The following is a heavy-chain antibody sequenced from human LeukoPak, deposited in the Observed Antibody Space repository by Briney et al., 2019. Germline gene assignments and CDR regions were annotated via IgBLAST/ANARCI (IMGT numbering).Heavy chain of an antibody. CDR2: IYHSGST. Sequence: PSETLSLTCAVSGGSISSSNWWSWVRQPPGKGLEWIGEIYHSGSTNYNPSLKSRVTISVDTSKNQFSLKLSSVTAADTAVYYCARSRRGSYHFYYYYYYMDVWGKGTTVTISS. J-gene: IGHJ6*03. D-gene: IGHD1-26*01. CDR1: GGSISSSNW. CDR3: ARSRRGSYHFYYYYYYMDV. V-gene: IGHV4-4*02.